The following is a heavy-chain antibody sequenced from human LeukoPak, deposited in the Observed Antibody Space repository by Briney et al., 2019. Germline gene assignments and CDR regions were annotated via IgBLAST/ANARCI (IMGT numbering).Heavy chain of an antibody. CDR3: AKQGPARIPIVVVTAMAH. J-gene: IGHJ4*02. CDR1: GFTFSSCV. Sequence: GGSLRLSCAASGFTFSSCVMSWVRQAPGKGLEWVSAIGGRDSITYYADSVKGRFTISRDNSKNTLYLQMNSLRAEDTAVYYCAKQGPARIPIVVVTAMAHWGQGTLVTVSS. V-gene: IGHV3-23*01. CDR2: IGGRDSIT. D-gene: IGHD2-21*02.